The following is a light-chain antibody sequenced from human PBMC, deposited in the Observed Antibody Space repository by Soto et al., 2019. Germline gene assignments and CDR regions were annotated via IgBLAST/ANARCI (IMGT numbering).Light chain of an antibody. V-gene: IGKV3-20*01. J-gene: IGKJ2*01. Sequence: EIVLTQSPGTLSLSPGERATLSCRASQRVTSRYLAWYQQKPGQAPRLLIYGASSRATGIPDRFSGSGSGTDFTLTISRLEHEDFVVYSCQQYGNSPPTFGQGTKLEIK. CDR1: QRVTSRY. CDR3: QQYGNSPPT. CDR2: GAS.